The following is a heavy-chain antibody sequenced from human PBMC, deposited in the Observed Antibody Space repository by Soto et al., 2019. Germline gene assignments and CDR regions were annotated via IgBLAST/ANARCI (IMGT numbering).Heavy chain of an antibody. CDR1: GFSLSTTGVG. V-gene: IGHV2-5*02. CDR3: ASATPVTTMGHY. CDR2: IYWDDDN. Sequence: QITLKESGPTLVKPTQTLTLTCTFSGFSLSTTGVGVGWIRQPPGKALEWLALIYWDDDNRYSPSLKSRLTITTDTSKNQVVLTMTNMDPIYSAYHYCASATPVTTMGHYWGQGTLVTFSS. D-gene: IGHD4-17*01. J-gene: IGHJ4*02.